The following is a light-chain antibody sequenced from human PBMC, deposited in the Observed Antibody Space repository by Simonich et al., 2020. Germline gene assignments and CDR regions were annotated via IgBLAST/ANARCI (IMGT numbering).Light chain of an antibody. J-gene: IGKJ4*01. Sequence: DIVMTQTPLSLSVTPVQPASISCKSSQSLLHSDGKTYLFWYLQKPGQSPQLLISEVSNRFSGVPDRFSGSGSGTDFTLKISRVEAEDVGVYYCIQSIQLPLTFGGGTKVEIK. CDR2: EVS. V-gene: IGKV2D-29*02. CDR3: IQSIQLPLT. CDR1: QSLLHSDGKTY.